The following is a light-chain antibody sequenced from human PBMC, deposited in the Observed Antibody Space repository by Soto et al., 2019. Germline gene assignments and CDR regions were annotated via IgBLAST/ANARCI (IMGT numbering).Light chain of an antibody. CDR3: QQYGSSVT. V-gene: IGKV3-20*01. CDR1: QSVRSRY. J-gene: IGKJ4*01. CDR2: DGS. Sequence: DIGVTQSPGTLSLSPGERDTLSCRASQSVRSRYLAWYKQNAGQAPRLLIYDGSRRATGIPDRFSGSGYGTDFTLTNSRLEREDFAVYYCQQYGSSVTCGGGTKVEIK.